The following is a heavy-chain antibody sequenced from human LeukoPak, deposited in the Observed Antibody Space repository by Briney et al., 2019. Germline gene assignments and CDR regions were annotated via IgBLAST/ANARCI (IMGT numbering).Heavy chain of an antibody. CDR2: ISGSGGST. D-gene: IGHD1-1*01. V-gene: IGHV3-23*01. Sequence: GGSLRLSCAASGFTFSSYAMSWVRQAPGKGLEWVSAISGSGGSTYYADSVKGRFTISRDNSKSILYLQLNSLRAEDTAVYYCAKATGNLGNWGQGTQVTVSS. CDR3: AKATGNLGN. CDR1: GFTFSSYA. J-gene: IGHJ4*02.